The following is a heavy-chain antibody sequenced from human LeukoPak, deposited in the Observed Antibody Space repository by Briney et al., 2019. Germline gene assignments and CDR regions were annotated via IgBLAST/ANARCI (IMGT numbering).Heavy chain of an antibody. V-gene: IGHV3-48*01. J-gene: IGHJ5*02. D-gene: IGHD3-3*01. CDR3: ARATVAYDFWSGLHSNWFDP. CDR1: GFTFSSHS. CDR2: ISSSSSTI. Sequence: PGGSLRLSCAASGFTFSSHSMNWVRQAPGKGLEWVSYISSSSSTIYYADSVKGRFTISRDNAKNSLYLQMNSLRAEDTAVYYCARATVAYDFWSGLHSNWFDPWGQGTLVTVSS.